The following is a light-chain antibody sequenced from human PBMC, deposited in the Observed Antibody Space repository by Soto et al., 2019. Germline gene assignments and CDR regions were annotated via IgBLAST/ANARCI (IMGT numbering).Light chain of an antibody. V-gene: IGKV3-15*01. CDR2: GAS. CDR1: RSLSSN. CDR3: QQYNNWPPWT. J-gene: IGKJ1*01. Sequence: EIVMTQSPATLSVSPGERATLSCRASRSLSSNLAWYQQKPGQAPRLLIHGASTRATGIPARFSGSGSGTEFTLTISSLQSEDFAVYYCQQYNNWPPWTFGQGTKVEIK.